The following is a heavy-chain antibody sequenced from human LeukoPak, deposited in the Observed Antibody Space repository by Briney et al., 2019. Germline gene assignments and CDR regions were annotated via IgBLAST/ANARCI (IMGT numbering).Heavy chain of an antibody. CDR1: GGSFSGYY. Sequence: SETLSLTCAVYGGSFSGYYWSWIRQPPGRGLEWIGEINHSGSTDYNPSLKSRVTISVDTSKNQFSLKLSSVTAADTAVYYCARGTGGYQLLLYYWGQGTLVTVSS. CDR2: INHSGST. J-gene: IGHJ4*02. V-gene: IGHV4-34*01. D-gene: IGHD2-2*01. CDR3: ARGTGGYQLLLYY.